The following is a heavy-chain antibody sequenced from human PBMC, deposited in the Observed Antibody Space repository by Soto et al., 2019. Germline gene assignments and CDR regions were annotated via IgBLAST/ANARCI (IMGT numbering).Heavy chain of an antibody. D-gene: IGHD3-3*01. CDR1: GFTFNTYA. CDR2: ISASGGTT. CDR3: AKVFGIYYLDY. V-gene: IGHV3-23*01. J-gene: IGHJ4*02. Sequence: DVQLLESGGGLEQPGGSLRLSCAASGFTFNTYAMRWVRQAPGKGLECVSAISASGGTTYYADSVKGRFTISRDNSKNIVYLQMNGLSAEDTAVYYCAKVFGIYYLDYWGQGTLVTVSS.